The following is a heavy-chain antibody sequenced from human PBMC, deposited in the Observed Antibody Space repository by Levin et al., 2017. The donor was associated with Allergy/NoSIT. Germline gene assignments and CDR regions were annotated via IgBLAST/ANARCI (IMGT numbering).Heavy chain of an antibody. Sequence: GESLKISCAASGFTFSSYAMHWVRQAPGKGLEWVAVISYDGSNKYYADSVKGRFTISRDNSKNTLYLQMNSLRAEDTAVYYCARENLGAVTAFDIWGQGTMVTVSS. D-gene: IGHD3-16*01. CDR2: ISYDGSNK. J-gene: IGHJ3*02. CDR1: GFTFSSYA. CDR3: ARENLGAVTAFDI. V-gene: IGHV3-30-3*01.